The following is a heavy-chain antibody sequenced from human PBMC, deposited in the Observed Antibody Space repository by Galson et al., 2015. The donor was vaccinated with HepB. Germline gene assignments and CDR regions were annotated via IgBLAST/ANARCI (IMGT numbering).Heavy chain of an antibody. Sequence: SVKVSCKASGYTFINYGISWVRQAPGQGLEWMAWISTYNGNTNYAQKFQGRLTMTTETSTSTAYIELRSLGSDDTAVYYCARARYSTSPPDYWGQGTLVTVSS. J-gene: IGHJ4*02. D-gene: IGHD1-26*01. CDR2: ISTYNGNT. CDR3: ARARYSTSPPDY. V-gene: IGHV1-18*01. CDR1: GYTFINYG.